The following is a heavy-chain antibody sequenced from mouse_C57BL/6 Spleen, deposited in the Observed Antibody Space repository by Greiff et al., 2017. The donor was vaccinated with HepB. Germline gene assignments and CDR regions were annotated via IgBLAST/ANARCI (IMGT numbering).Heavy chain of an antibody. CDR2: IRSKSSNYAT. Sequence: EVMLVESGGGLVQPKGSLKLSCAASGFTFNTYAMHWVRQAPGKGLEWVARIRSKSSNYATYYADSVKDRFTISRDDSQSMLYLQMNNLKTEDTAMYYCVREDGSSSGLDFDVWGTGTTVTVSS. V-gene: IGHV10-3*01. CDR1: GFTFNTYA. J-gene: IGHJ1*03. CDR3: VREDGSSSGLDFDV. D-gene: IGHD1-1*01.